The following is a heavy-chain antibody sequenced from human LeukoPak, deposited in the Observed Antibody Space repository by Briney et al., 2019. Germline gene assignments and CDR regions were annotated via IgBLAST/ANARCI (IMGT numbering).Heavy chain of an antibody. CDR3: AREESSSSGYYFDY. CDR1: GFSFSTYS. Sequence: GGSLRLSCAASGFSFSTYSMNWVRQAPGKGLEWVSSINSDSIWIYYADSVKGRFTISRDNARNSLYLQMNSLRVEDTAVYYCAREESSSSGYYFDYWGQGTLVTVSS. D-gene: IGHD6-6*01. J-gene: IGHJ4*02. V-gene: IGHV3-21*01. CDR2: INSDSIWI.